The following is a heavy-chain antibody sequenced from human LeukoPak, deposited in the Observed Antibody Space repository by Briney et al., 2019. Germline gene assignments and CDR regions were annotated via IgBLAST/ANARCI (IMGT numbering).Heavy chain of an antibody. CDR1: GGSISSYY. CDR3: ARHKPFYYYGSGSPSSPIFDY. Sequence: SETLSLTCTVSGGSISSYYWSWIRQPPGKGLEWIGYIYYSGSTNYNPSLKSRVTISVDTSKNQFSLKLSSVTAADTAVYYCARHKPFYYYGSGSPSSPIFDYWGQGTLITVSS. J-gene: IGHJ4*02. CDR2: IYYSGST. D-gene: IGHD3-10*01. V-gene: IGHV4-59*01.